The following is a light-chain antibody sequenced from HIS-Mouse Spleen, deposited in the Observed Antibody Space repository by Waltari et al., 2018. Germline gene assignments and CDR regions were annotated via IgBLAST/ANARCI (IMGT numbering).Light chain of an antibody. J-gene: IGLJ1*01. CDR3: CSYAGGYSYV. CDR2: DVS. Sequence: QSALTQPRSVSGSPGQSVTLSCTGTSSDVGGYHYVCWYQQHPGKAPKLMIYDVSKRPSGVPDRFSGSKSGNTASLTISGLQAEDEADYYCCSYAGGYSYVFGTGTKVTVL. V-gene: IGLV2-11*01. CDR1: SSDVGGYHY.